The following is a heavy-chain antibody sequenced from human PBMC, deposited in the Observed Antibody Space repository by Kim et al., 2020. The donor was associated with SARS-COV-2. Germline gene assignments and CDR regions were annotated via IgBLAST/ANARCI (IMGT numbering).Heavy chain of an antibody. J-gene: IGHJ4*02. D-gene: IGHD3-16*01. Sequence: GESLKISCKGSGYNFTSYWIGWVRQMPGKGLEWMGIIYPGDSDTRYSPSFQGQVTISADKSTTTAYLQWSSLKASDTAMYYCARSAGPYAYDFDYWGQGTLVTVS. V-gene: IGHV5-51*01. CDR3: ARSAGPYAYDFDY. CDR1: GYNFTSYW. CDR2: IYPGDSDT.